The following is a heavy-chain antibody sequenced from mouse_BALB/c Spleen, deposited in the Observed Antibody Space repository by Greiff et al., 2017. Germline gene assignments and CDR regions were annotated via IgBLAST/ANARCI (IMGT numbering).Heavy chain of an antibody. CDR2: ISYSGST. CDR1: GYSITSDYA. V-gene: IGHV3-2*02. D-gene: IGHD1-1*01. CDR3: ARNHYYGSSYGFDY. Sequence: VQLQQSGPGLVKPSQSLSLTCTVTGYSITSDYAWNWIRQFPGNKLEWMGYISYSGSTSYNPSLKSRISITRDTSKNQFFLQLNSVTTEDTATYYCARNHYYGSSYGFDYWGQGTTLTVSS. J-gene: IGHJ2*01.